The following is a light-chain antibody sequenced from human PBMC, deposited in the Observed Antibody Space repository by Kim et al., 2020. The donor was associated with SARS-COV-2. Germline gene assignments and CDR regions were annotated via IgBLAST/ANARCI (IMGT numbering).Light chain of an antibody. CDR2: WAS. CDR3: QQYYSIPWT. CDR1: QSVFHSANDKNN. V-gene: IGKV4-1*01. Sequence: DIVMTQSPDSLAVSLGERATIKCKSSQSVFHSANDKNNLAWYQQRPGQFPKLLIYWASTREFGVPDRFRGSGSGTDFTLTISSLQAEDVAVYSCQQYYSIPWTFGQGTKVDIK. J-gene: IGKJ1*01.